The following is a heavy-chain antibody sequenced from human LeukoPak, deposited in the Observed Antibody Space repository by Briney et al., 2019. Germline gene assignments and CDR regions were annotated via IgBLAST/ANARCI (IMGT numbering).Heavy chain of an antibody. J-gene: IGHJ4*02. CDR1: GFTFSSYA. V-gene: IGHV3-23*01. CDR3: AKSDYYDSSGYLDY. D-gene: IGHD3-22*01. CDR2: ISGSGGST. Sequence: GGSLRLSCAASGFTFSSYALSWVRQAPGKGLEWVSAISGSGGSTYYADSVKGRFTISRDNSKNTLYLQMNSLRAEDTAVYYCAKSDYYDSSGYLDYWGQGTLVTVSS.